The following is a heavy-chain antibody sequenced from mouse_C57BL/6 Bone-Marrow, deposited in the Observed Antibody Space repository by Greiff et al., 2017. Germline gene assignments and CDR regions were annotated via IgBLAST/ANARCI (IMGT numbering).Heavy chain of an antibody. CDR1: GFTFSDYY. D-gene: IGHD2-5*01. Sequence: EVQGVESGGGLVQPGGSLKLSCAASGFTFSDYYMYWVRQTPEKRLEWVAYISNGGGSTYYPDTVKGRFTISRDNAKNTLYLQMSRLKSEDTAMYYCARHTYSNCFRGQGTSVTVSS. CDR3: ARHTYSNCF. CDR2: ISNGGGST. J-gene: IGHJ4*01. V-gene: IGHV5-12*01.